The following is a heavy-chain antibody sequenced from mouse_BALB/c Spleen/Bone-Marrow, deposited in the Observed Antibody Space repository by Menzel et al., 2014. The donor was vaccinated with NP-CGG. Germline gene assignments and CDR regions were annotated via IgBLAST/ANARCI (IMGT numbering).Heavy chain of an antibody. Sequence: QVQLQQPGAELVRPGTSVKVSCKASGYAFTNYLIEWVKQRPGQGLEWIGVINPGSGGTNYNEKFKAKATLTADKSSSTAYMQLSSPTSDDSAVYFCARCLTGTSAMDYWGQGTSVTVSS. J-gene: IGHJ4*01. D-gene: IGHD4-1*01. CDR3: ARCLTGTSAMDY. CDR1: GYAFTNYL. V-gene: IGHV1-54*01. CDR2: INPGSGGT.